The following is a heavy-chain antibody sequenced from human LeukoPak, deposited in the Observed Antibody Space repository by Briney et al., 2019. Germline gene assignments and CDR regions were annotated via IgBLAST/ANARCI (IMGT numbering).Heavy chain of an antibody. V-gene: IGHV3-30*18. CDR2: ISYDGSNK. J-gene: IGHJ6*02. D-gene: IGHD4-17*01. Sequence: PGGSLRLSCAASGFTFSSYGMHWVRQAPGKGLEWVAVISYDGSNKYYADSVKGRFAISRDNSKNTLYLQMNSLRAEDTAVYYCAKDLGTVTTYYYYGMDVWGQGTTVTVSS. CDR1: GFTFSSYG. CDR3: AKDLGTVTTYYYYGMDV.